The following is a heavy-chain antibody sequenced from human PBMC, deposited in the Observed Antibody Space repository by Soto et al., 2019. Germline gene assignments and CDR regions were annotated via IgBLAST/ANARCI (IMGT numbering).Heavy chain of an antibody. CDR3: ARVPTVTNFYYYMDV. V-gene: IGHV4-34*01. J-gene: IGHJ6*03. Sequence: SETLSLTCAVYGGSFSGYYWSWIRQPPGKGLEWIGEINHSGSTNYNPSLKSRVTISVDTSKNQFSLKLSSVTAADTAVYYCARVPTVTNFYYYMDVWGKGTTVTVSS. CDR2: INHSGST. CDR1: GGSFSGYY. D-gene: IGHD4-17*01.